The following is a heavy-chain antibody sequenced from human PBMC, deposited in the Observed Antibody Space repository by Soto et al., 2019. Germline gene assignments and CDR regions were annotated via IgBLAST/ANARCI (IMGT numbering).Heavy chain of an antibody. CDR1: GASVAGGSYY. V-gene: IGHV4-30-4*01. CDR3: ARDTYSGYDFGL. CDR2: IPSRGRP. D-gene: IGHD5-12*01. J-gene: IGHJ5*02. Sequence: SETLSLTCSVSGASVAGGSYYWSWVRQPPGKGLEWIGYIPSRGRPFYNPSLTSRGTISADTSKNQLSLQLTSVTAADTAVYYCARDTYSGYDFGLWGQGSLVTGSS.